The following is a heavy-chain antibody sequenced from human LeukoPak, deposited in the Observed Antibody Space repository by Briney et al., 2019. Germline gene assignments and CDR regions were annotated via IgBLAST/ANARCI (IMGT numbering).Heavy chain of an antibody. Sequence: PSETLSLTCAVYGGSFSGYYWSWIRQPPGKGLEWIGEINHSGSTNYNPSLKSRVTISVDTSKNQFSLKLSSVTAADTAVYYCAKSLYGSGSYWFDPWGQGTLVTVSS. V-gene: IGHV4-34*01. D-gene: IGHD3-10*01. CDR2: INHSGST. J-gene: IGHJ5*02. CDR1: GGSFSGYY. CDR3: AKSLYGSGSYWFDP.